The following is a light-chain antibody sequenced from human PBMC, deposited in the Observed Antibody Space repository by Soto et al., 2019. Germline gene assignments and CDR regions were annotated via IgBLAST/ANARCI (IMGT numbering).Light chain of an antibody. V-gene: IGLV1-44*01. CDR1: SSSIAGNT. J-gene: IGLJ7*01. Sequence: QSVLTQPPSLSGTPGQRVTISCSGSSSSIAGNTVHWYQHLPGTAPKLLIYINDQRPSGVPGRFSASTSGTSASLAISGLQSDDEADYYCVTWDDDLNAAVFGGGTQLTVL. CDR3: VTWDDDLNAAV. CDR2: IND.